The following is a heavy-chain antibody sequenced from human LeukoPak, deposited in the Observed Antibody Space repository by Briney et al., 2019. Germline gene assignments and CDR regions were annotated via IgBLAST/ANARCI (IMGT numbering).Heavy chain of an antibody. CDR3: ARGGAPYCTSTSCYEDWFDP. CDR1: GFTFSSYT. Sequence: GGSLRLSCAASGFTFSSYTMNWVRQAPGKGLEWVSSISSSSSYIYYADSVKGRFIISRDNAENSLYLQMNSLRAEDTAVFYCARGGAPYCTSTSCYEDWFDPWGQGTLVTVSS. CDR2: ISSSSSYI. D-gene: IGHD2-2*01. J-gene: IGHJ5*02. V-gene: IGHV3-21*04.